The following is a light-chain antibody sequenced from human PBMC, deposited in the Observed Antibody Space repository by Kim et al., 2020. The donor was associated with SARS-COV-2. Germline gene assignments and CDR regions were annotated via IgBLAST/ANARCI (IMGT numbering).Light chain of an antibody. CDR3: NSRDSNDNVV. Sequence: VALGQTVRITCQGDSLRSYYATWYQKKPGQAPIVVIYGKNNRPSGIPDRFSGSSSGNTASLTIAGTQAGDEADYYCNSRDSNDNVVFGGGTQLTVL. V-gene: IGLV3-19*01. J-gene: IGLJ2*01. CDR2: GKN. CDR1: SLRSYY.